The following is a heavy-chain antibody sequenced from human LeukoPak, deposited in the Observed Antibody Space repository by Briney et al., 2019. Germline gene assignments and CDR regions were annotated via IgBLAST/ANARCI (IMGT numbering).Heavy chain of an antibody. J-gene: IGHJ4*02. CDR2: IKQDGSDK. CDR3: ARVGAWELQRVFEY. V-gene: IGHV3-7*01. D-gene: IGHD1-26*01. Sequence: GGSLRLSCAASGFSFSDYWMTWVRQVSGRGLEWVANIKQDGSDKYYVDSVEGRFTISRDNARKSLYLEMNNLRGEDTAIYYCARVGAWELQRVFEYWGQGTLVTVSS. CDR1: GFSFSDYW.